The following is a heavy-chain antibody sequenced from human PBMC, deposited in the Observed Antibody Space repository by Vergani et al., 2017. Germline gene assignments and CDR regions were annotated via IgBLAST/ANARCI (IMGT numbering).Heavy chain of an antibody. J-gene: IGHJ4*02. CDR3: ARRGWELPFDY. V-gene: IGHV4-34*01. Sequence: QVQLQQWGAGLLKPSETLSLTCAVYGGSFSGYYWSWIRQPPGKGLEWIGEINHSGSTYYNPSLKSRVTISVDTSKNQFSLKLSSVTAADTAVYYCARRGWELPFDYWGQGTLVTVSS. CDR2: INHSGST. CDR1: GGSFSGYY. D-gene: IGHD1-26*01.